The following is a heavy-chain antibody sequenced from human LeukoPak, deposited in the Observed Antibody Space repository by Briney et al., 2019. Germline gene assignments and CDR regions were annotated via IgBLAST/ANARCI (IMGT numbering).Heavy chain of an antibody. J-gene: IGHJ4*02. CDR1: GYSFTSYW. CDR2: IYPGDSDT. Sequence: GESLKISCKGSGYSFTSYWIGWVRQMAGKGLEWVGIIYPGDSDTRYSPSFQGQVTISADNSISTPYLQWSSLKASDTAMYYCARHTDTMVRGVIDYWGQGTLVTVSS. CDR3: ARHTDTMVRGVIDY. D-gene: IGHD3-10*01. V-gene: IGHV5-51*01.